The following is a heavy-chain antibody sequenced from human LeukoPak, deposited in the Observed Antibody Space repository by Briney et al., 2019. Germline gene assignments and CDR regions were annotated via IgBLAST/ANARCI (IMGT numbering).Heavy chain of an antibody. Sequence: EASVKVSCKASGYTFTGYYIYWVRQAPGRGLEWMGWINPNSGGTNYAQKFQGRVAMTRDTSISTSYMELSGLRSDDTAVYYCAKVQYLTLDAFDFWGRGTTVTVS. D-gene: IGHD2-21*02. CDR1: GYTFTGYY. CDR3: AKVQYLTLDAFDF. CDR2: INPNSGGT. J-gene: IGHJ3*01. V-gene: IGHV1-2*02.